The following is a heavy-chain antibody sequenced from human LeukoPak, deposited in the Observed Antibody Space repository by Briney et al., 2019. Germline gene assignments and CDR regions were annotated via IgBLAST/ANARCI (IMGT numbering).Heavy chain of an antibody. CDR2: IYSGGST. J-gene: IGHJ6*03. CDR3: ARVSSKDVWRSYGSYYYYYYMDV. V-gene: IGHV3-66*01. Sequence: GGSLRLSCAASGFTVSSNYMSWVRQAPGKGLEWVSVIYSGGSTYYADSVKGRFTISRDNSKNTLYLQMNSLRAEDTAVYYCARVSSKDVWRSYGSYYYYYYMDVWGKGATVTISS. D-gene: IGHD3-16*01. CDR1: GFTVSSNY.